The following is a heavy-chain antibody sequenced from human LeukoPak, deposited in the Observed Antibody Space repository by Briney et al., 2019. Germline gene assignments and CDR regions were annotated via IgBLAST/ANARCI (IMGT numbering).Heavy chain of an antibody. CDR3: ASVYDFWVLAY. CDR1: GFTFSDYY. V-gene: IGHV3-11*04. J-gene: IGHJ4*02. Sequence: GGSLRLXCAASGFTFSDYYMSWIRQAPGKELEWVSYISSSGSTIYYADSVKGRFTISRDNAKNSLYLQMNSLRAEDTAVYYCASVYDFWVLAYWGQGTLVTVSS. D-gene: IGHD3-3*01. CDR2: ISSSGSTI.